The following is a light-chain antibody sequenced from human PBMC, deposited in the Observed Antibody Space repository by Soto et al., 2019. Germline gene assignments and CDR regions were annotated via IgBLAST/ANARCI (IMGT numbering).Light chain of an antibody. CDR3: QQRMSLPLT. V-gene: IGKV3-11*01. CDR2: DVS. CDR1: QNIGRY. J-gene: IGKJ4*01. Sequence: EIVLTQSPATLSLSPGERATLSCRASQNIGRYLAWYQQTPGQVPRLLIYDVSDRATGIPARFSGSGSGTDVTLTVSSREAEDFAVYFWQQRMSLPLTFGGGTKVESK.